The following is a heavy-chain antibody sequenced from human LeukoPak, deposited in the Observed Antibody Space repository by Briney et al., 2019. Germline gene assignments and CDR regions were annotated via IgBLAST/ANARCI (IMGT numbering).Heavy chain of an antibody. CDR1: GFTFSSYW. V-gene: IGHV3-7*01. CDR3: AREGETSFEDTAMWGTFDY. Sequence: GGSLRLSCAASGFTFSSYWMSWVRQAPGKGLEWVANIKQDGSEKYYVDSVKGRFTISRDNAKNSLYLQMNSLRAEDTAVYYCAREGETSFEDTAMWGTFDYWGQGTLVTVSS. D-gene: IGHD5-18*01. CDR2: IKQDGSEK. J-gene: IGHJ4*02.